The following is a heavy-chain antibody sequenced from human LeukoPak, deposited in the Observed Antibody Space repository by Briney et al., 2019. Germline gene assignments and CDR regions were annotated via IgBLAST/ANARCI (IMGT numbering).Heavy chain of an antibody. CDR2: ISAYNGNT. J-gene: IGHJ4*02. CDR3: ARLFSYSSGWSRLYYFDY. V-gene: IGHV1-18*01. CDR1: GYTFTSYG. D-gene: IGHD6-19*01. Sequence: ASVKVSCKASGYTFTSYGISWVRQAPGQGLEWMGWISAYNGNTNYAQKLQGRVTMTTDTSTSTAYMELRSLRSDDTAVYYCARLFSYSSGWSRLYYFDYWGQGTLVTVSS.